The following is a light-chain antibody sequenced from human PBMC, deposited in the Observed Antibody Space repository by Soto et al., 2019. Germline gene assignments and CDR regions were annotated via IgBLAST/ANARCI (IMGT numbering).Light chain of an antibody. CDR1: SSNIRGSD. CDR2: KNN. V-gene: IGLV1-47*01. CDR3: AAWDDSLSGYV. J-gene: IGLJ1*01. Sequence: QSVLTQPPSASGTPGQRITISCSGSSSNIRGSDVYWYQQLPGTAPKLLICKNNQRPSGVPDRFSGSKSGTSASLAISGLRSEDEADYYCAAWDDSLSGYVFGAGTKLTVL.